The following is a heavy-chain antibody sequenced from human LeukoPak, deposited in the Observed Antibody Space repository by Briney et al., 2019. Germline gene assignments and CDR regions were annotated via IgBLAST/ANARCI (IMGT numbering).Heavy chain of an antibody. CDR2: ISYDGSNN. V-gene: IGHV3-30-3*01. D-gene: IGHD2-15*01. Sequence: AGGSLRLSCAASGFTFSSYAMHWVRQAPGKGLEWVAVISYDGSNNYYADSVKGRFTISRDNSKNTLYLQMNSLRAEDTAVYYCARERGYCSGGSCYSGPYDYWGQGTLVTVSS. J-gene: IGHJ4*02. CDR3: ARERGYCSGGSCYSGPYDY. CDR1: GFTFSSYA.